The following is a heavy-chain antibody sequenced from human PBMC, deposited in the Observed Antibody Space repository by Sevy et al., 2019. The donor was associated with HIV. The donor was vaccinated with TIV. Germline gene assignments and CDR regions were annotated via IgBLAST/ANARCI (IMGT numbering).Heavy chain of an antibody. CDR2: IDPQDDEI. D-gene: IGHD2-15*01. V-gene: IGHV1-24*01. Sequence: ASVKVSCKVSGYTLTKLSIHWVRQAPGKGLEWLGDIDPQDDEIIYAQRFQGRLTMTEDTSTETAYMELSSLTSEDTAVYYCATVGLRYYSGSSSYQGDWFDPWVQGTLVTVSS. CDR3: ATVGLRYYSGSSSYQGDWFDP. CDR1: GYTLTKLS. J-gene: IGHJ5*02.